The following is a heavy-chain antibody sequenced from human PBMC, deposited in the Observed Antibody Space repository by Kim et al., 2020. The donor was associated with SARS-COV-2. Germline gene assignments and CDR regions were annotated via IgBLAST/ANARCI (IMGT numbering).Heavy chain of an antibody. CDR2: IIPIFGTA. J-gene: IGHJ6*02. Sequence: SVKVSCKASGGTFSSYAISWVRQAPGQGLEWMGGIIPIFGTANYAQKFQGRVTITADESTSTAYMELSSLRSEDTAVYYCARDPGGLGYCSSTSCPPTQGMDVWGQGTTVTVSS. CDR3: ARDPGGLGYCSSTSCPPTQGMDV. D-gene: IGHD2-2*01. V-gene: IGHV1-69*13. CDR1: GGTFSSYA.